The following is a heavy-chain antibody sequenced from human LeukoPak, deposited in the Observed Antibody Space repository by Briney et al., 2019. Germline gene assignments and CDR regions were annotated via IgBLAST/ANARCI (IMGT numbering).Heavy chain of an antibody. Sequence: GGSLRLSSAASGFTFSSYAMHWVRQAPGKGLEYVSGISSIGGRTFYANSVKGRFTISRDNSKNTLYLQMGSLRPEDMAVYDCAVWNGGYRDDHWGQGTLVTVSS. CDR3: AVWNGGYRDDH. CDR1: GFTFSSYA. V-gene: IGHV3-64*01. J-gene: IGHJ4*02. D-gene: IGHD3-16*01. CDR2: ISSIGGRT.